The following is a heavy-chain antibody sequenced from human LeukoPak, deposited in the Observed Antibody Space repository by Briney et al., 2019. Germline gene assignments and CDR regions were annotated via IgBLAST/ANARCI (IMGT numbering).Heavy chain of an antibody. D-gene: IGHD3-22*01. CDR3: AKDQGSGYDY. CDR1: GFTFSSYG. CDR2: ISGSGGST. J-gene: IGHJ4*02. V-gene: IGHV3-23*01. Sequence: GGSLRLSCAASGFTFSSYGMSWARQAPGKGLEWVSAISGSGGSTYYADSVKGRFTISRDNSKNTLYLQMNSLRAEDTAVYYCAKDQGSGYDYWGQGTLVTVSS.